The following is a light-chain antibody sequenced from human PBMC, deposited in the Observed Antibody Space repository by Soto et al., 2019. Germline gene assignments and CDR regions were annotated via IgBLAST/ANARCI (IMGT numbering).Light chain of an antibody. V-gene: IGKV3-15*01. J-gene: IGKJ4*01. CDR2: GAF. Sequence: EIVMTQSPATLSVSPGERATLSCRASQSVSYNLAWYQQKPGQGPRLLIYGAFTRATGIPARFSGSGSGTAFTLTISSLQSEDFGVYYCQQYKNWPPLTFGGGTKVEIK. CDR3: QQYKNWPPLT. CDR1: QSVSYN.